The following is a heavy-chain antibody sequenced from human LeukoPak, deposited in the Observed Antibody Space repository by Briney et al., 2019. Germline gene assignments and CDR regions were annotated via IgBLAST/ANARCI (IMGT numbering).Heavy chain of an antibody. Sequence: SETLSLTCTVSGYSISSGYYWGWIRQPPGKGLEWIGSIYHSGSTYYNPSLKSRVTISVDTSKNQFSLKLSSVTAADTAVYYCARGPRSYPDYWGQGTLVTVSS. CDR1: GYSISSGYY. CDR3: ARGPRSYPDY. J-gene: IGHJ4*02. V-gene: IGHV4-38-2*02. CDR2: IYHSGST. D-gene: IGHD1-26*01.